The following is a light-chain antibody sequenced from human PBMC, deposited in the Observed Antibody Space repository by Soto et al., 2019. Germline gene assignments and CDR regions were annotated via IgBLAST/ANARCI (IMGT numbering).Light chain of an antibody. CDR1: SGSIASNY. CDR2: EDN. V-gene: IGLV6-57*04. J-gene: IGLJ2*01. Sequence: NFMLTQPHSVSESPGKTVTISCTRSSGSIASNYVQWYQQRPGSAPTTVIYEDNQRPSGVPDRFSGSIDSSSNSASLTISGLKTEDEADYYRQSYAGVFGGGTKLTVL. CDR3: QSYAGV.